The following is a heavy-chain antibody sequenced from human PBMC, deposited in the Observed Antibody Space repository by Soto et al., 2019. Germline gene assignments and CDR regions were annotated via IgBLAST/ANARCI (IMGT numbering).Heavy chain of an antibody. CDR2: IKYDGSEE. CDR1: GFSFSSVW. V-gene: IGHV3-7*01. CDR3: ARGLYGDPREYFQY. D-gene: IGHD4-17*01. Sequence: GGSLRLSCVVSGFSFSSVWMTWVRQAPGKGLECVANIKYDGSEEYYVDSVKGRFTISRDNAKNSLYLQMNSLRAEDTAVYYCARGLYGDPREYFQYWGQGTLVTVSS. J-gene: IGHJ1*01.